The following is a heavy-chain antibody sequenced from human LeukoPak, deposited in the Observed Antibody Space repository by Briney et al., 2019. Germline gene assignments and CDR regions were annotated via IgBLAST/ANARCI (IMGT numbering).Heavy chain of an antibody. CDR1: KFTFRNYG. D-gene: IGHD3-10*01. CDR3: AKEYDSGDYGANFDY. CDR2: VSSDGGTK. J-gene: IGHJ4*02. V-gene: IGHV3-30*18. Sequence: GWSLRLSCTASKFTFRNYGMQWVRPAPGKGLDGVAVVSSDGGTKYYADSVKGRFTISRDNSRNTMYLQMESLRAEDTAVYYCAKEYDSGDYGANFDYWGQGTLVTVSS.